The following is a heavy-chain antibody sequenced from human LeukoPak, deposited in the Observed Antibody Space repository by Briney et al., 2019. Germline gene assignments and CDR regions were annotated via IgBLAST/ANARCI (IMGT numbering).Heavy chain of an antibody. J-gene: IGHJ6*02. V-gene: IGHV3-30*02. CDR3: ARDMGLRSSSWYSYYGMDV. D-gene: IGHD6-13*01. CDR1: GFSFSSYW. CDR2: IRYDGSNK. Sequence: GGSLRLSCAASGFSFSSYWMHWVRQAPGKGLEWVAFIRYDGSNKYYADSVKGRFTISRDNSKNTLYLQMNSLRAEDTAVYYCARDMGLRSSSWYSYYGMDVWGQGTTVTVSS.